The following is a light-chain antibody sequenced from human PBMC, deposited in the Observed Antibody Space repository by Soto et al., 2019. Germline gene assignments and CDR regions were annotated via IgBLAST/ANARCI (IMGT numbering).Light chain of an antibody. CDR3: QQYNNYLWT. V-gene: IGKV1-5*01. CDR1: QSISSW. CDR2: DAS. Sequence: DIQMTQSPSTLSASVGDRVTITCRASQSISSWLAWYQQKPGKAPKLLIYDASSLESGVPSRFSGSGSGTEFTLTISSLQPDDFATYFCQQYNNYLWTFGQGTKVEI. J-gene: IGKJ1*01.